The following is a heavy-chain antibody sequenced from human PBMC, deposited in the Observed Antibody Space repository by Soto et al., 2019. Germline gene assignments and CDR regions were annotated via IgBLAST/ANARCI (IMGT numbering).Heavy chain of an antibody. D-gene: IGHD6-13*01. CDR1: GLTFSNAW. CDR3: TTDPLYSGSFSYYLDY. J-gene: IGHJ4*02. CDR2: IKSKTDGGTI. V-gene: IGHV3-15*07. Sequence: GGSLRLSCAASGLTFSNAWMNWVRKAPGKGLEWVGRIKSKTDGGTIDYAAPVKGRFTISRDDSKDTLFLQMNSLRTEDTAVYYCTTDPLYSGSFSYYLDYWGPGTLVTVSS.